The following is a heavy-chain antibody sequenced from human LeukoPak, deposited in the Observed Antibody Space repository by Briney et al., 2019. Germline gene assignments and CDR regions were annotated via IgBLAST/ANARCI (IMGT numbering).Heavy chain of an antibody. CDR2: IYYSGST. CDR3: ASSSKDGYNLD. J-gene: IGHJ4*02. CDR1: GCTSSSYY. D-gene: IGHD5-24*01. Sequence: SETLSLTSAAAGCTSSSYYWCWIRHPPGKGLEWSGYIYYSGSTNYNPSLQSRVTISVDPSKSQFSLKLSSVTAAVTAVYYCASSSKDGYNLDWGQGTLVTVSS. V-gene: IGHV4-59*01.